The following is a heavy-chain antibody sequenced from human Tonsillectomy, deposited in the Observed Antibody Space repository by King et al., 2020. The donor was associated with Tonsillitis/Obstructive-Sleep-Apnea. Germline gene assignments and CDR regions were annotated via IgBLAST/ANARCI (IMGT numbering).Heavy chain of an antibody. J-gene: IGHJ4*02. V-gene: IGHV5-51*01. CDR1: GYSFSTYW. Sequence: VQLVESGAEVIQPGESLKISCKGSGYSFSTYWIAWLRQMPGRGLEWMGIIYPGDSDTRYSPSFQGKVTISADKSISTAYLQWSSLKASDTAMYYCARHGSGSYYLPFDYWGQGTLVTVSS. CDR2: IYPGDSDT. CDR3: ARHGSGSYYLPFDY. D-gene: IGHD3-10*01.